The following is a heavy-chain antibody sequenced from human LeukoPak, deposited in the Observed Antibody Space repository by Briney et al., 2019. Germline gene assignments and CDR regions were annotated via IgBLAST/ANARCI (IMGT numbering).Heavy chain of an antibody. CDR3: ARHGDSSGYVDY. J-gene: IGHJ4*02. Sequence: SETLSLTYTVSGGSISSSSYYWGWIRQPPGKGLEWIGSIYYSGSTYYNPSLKSRVTISVDTSKNQFSLKLTSVTAADTAVYYCARHGDSSGYVDYWGQGTLVTVSS. CDR2: IYYSGST. V-gene: IGHV4-39*01. D-gene: IGHD3-22*01. CDR1: GGSISSSSYY.